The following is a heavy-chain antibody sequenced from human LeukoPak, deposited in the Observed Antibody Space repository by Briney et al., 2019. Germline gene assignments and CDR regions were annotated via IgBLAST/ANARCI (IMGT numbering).Heavy chain of an antibody. CDR3: AKGVTSGSVFDY. Sequence: GGSLRLSCAASGFTFSSYAMSWVRQAPAKGLEWVSAISGSGGSTYYADSVKGRFTISRDNSKNTLYLQMNSLRAEDTAVYYCAKGVTSGSVFDYWGQGPVVTVSS. CDR1: GFTFSSYA. CDR2: ISGSGGST. J-gene: IGHJ4*02. V-gene: IGHV3-23*01. D-gene: IGHD3-22*01.